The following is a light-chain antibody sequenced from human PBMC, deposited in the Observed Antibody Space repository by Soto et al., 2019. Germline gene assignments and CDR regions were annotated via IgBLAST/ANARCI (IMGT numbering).Light chain of an antibody. CDR2: GAS. CDR1: QSVSSRY. V-gene: IGKV3-20*01. J-gene: IGKJ4*01. Sequence: EIALTQSPGTLYFSPGERATLSCRASQSVSSRYLAWYQQKPDQAPGLLIYGASSRASGIPDRLSGSGSGTDITLTASRLEPEESAEYYCHQYDSSPPTFGGGTKVE. CDR3: HQYDSSPPT.